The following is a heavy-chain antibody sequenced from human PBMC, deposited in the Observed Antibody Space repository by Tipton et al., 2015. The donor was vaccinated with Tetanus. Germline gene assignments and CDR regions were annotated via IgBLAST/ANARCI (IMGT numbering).Heavy chain of an antibody. J-gene: IGHJ5*01. CDR3: ARDGWGLTNWFDS. CDR1: GGSFSGYY. CDR2: INHSGST. Sequence: TLSLTCAVYGGSFSGYYWSWIRQPPGKGLEWIGEINHSGSTNYNPSLKSRVTMSLDTSKSQFSLKLSSVTAADTALYYCARDGWGLTNWFDSWGQGTLVTVSS. V-gene: IGHV4-34*01. D-gene: IGHD4/OR15-4a*01.